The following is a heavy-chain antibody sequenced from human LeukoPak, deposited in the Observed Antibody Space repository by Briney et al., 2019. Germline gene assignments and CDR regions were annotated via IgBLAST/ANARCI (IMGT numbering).Heavy chain of an antibody. D-gene: IGHD1-20*01. V-gene: IGHV4-59*01. Sequence: PSETLSLTCTVSGGSISSYYWSWIRQPPGKGLEWIGYIYYSGNTNHNPSLKSRVTISVDTSKNQFSLKLSSVTAADTAVYYCARGPAYNWNEYYFDYWGQGTLVTVSS. CDR2: IYYSGNT. CDR1: GGSISSYY. J-gene: IGHJ4*02. CDR3: ARGPAYNWNEYYFDY.